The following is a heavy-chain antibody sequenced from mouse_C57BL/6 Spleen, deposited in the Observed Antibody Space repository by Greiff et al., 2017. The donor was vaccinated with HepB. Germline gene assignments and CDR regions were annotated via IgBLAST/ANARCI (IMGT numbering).Heavy chain of an antibody. CDR1: GYTFTSYW. V-gene: IGHV1-50*01. J-gene: IGHJ1*03. Sequence: VQLQQPGAELVKPGASVKLSCKASGYTFTSYWMQWVKQRPGQGLEWIGEIDPSDSYTNYNQKFKGKATLTVDTSSSTAYMQLSSLTSEDSAVYYCAGTYGSSHWYFDVWGTGTTVTVSS. CDR2: IDPSDSYT. CDR3: AGTYGSSHWYFDV. D-gene: IGHD1-1*01.